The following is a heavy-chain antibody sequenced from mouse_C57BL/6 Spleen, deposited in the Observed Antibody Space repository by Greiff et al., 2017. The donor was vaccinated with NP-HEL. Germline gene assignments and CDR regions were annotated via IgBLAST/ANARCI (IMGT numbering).Heavy chain of an antibody. V-gene: IGHV1-20*01. CDR2: INPYNGDT. D-gene: IGHD1-1*01. CDR1: GYSFTGYF. CDR3: ARYTTVVPFDY. J-gene: IGHJ2*01. Sequence: EVQLQQSGPELVKPGDSVKISCKASGYSFTGYFMNWVMQSHGKSLEWIGRINPYNGDTFYNQKFKGKATLTVDKSSSTAHMELRSLTSEDSAVYYCARYTTVVPFDYWGQGTTLTVSS.